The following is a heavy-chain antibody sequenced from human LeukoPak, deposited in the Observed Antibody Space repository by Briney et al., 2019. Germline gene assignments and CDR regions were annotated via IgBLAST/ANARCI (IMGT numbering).Heavy chain of an antibody. J-gene: IGHJ5*02. CDR3: TKDSFGAVRDS. Sequence: PSETLSLTCTVSGDSMIDNNFYWGWTRQSPQKGLEWIASIYYNGRSLYNPSLRSRVTISLDAPKNQISLKLSSVTAADTAVYYCTKDSFGAVRDSWGRGILVTVSS. V-gene: IGHV4-39*07. CDR2: IYYNGRS. CDR1: GDSMIDNNFY. D-gene: IGHD1-26*01.